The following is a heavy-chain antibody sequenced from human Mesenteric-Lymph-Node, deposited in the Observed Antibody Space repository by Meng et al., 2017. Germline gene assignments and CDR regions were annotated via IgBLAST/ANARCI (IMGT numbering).Heavy chain of an antibody. J-gene: IGHJ4*02. V-gene: IGHV1-46*01. CDR2: INPSGGST. CDR3: AREYIAVAGTFGY. CDR1: RSTFTGYY. Sequence: QGQWMPAGAEVWKPGASAKVSCKASRSTFTGYYMHWVPQAPGQGLEWMGIINPSGGSTSYAQKFQGRVTMTRDTSTSTVYMELSSLRSEDTAVYYCAREYIAVAGTFGYWGQGTLVTVSS. D-gene: IGHD6-19*01.